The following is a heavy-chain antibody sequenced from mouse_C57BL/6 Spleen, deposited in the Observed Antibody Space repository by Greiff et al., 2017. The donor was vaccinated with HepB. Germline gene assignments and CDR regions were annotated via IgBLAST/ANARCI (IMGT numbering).Heavy chain of an antibody. CDR2: ISDGGSYT. D-gene: IGHD2-1*01. J-gene: IGHJ3*01. V-gene: IGHV5-4*03. CDR1: GFTFSSYA. Sequence: EVMLVESGGGLVKPGGSLKLSCAASGFTFSSYAMSWVRQTPEKRLEWVATISDGGSYTYYPDNVKGRFTISRDNAKNNLYLQMSHLKSEDTAMYYCARALIYYGNYGFAYWGQGTLVTVSA. CDR3: ARALIYYGNYGFAY.